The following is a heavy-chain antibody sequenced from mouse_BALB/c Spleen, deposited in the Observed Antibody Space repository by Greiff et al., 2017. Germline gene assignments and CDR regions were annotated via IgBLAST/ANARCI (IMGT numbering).Heavy chain of an antibody. CDR2: IYPSDSYT. V-gene: IGHV1-69*02. CDR3: TREGEIYYAMDY. CDR1: GYTFTSYW. Sequence: QVQLKQPGAELVRPGASVKLSCKASGYTFTSYWINWVKQRPGQGLEWIGNIYPSDSYTNYNQKFKDKATLTVDKSSSTAYMQLSSPTSEDSAVYYCTREGEIYYAMDYWGQGTSVTVSS. J-gene: IGHJ4*01.